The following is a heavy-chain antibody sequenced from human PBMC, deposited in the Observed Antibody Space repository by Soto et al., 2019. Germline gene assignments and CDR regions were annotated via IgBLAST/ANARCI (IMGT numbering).Heavy chain of an antibody. CDR1: GFTVSTNY. J-gene: IGHJ4*02. CDR2: LYSGGST. CDR3: ARHRDAFASTVDY. D-gene: IGHD3-3*02. Sequence: EVQLVETGGGLIQPGGSLRLSCAVSGFTVSTNYMSWVRQAPGKGLEWVSALYSGGSTYYADSVKGRFTISRDNSKNTLHLQMNSLRAEDTALYYCARHRDAFASTVDYWGQGTRVTVSS. V-gene: IGHV3-53*02.